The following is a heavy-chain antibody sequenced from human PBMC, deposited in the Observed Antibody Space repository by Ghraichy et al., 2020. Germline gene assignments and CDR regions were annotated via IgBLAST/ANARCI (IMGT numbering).Heavy chain of an antibody. V-gene: IGHV3-7*01. CDR3: ARDPYDSSAYGAFDV. D-gene: IGHD3-22*01. Sequence: GGSLRLSCAASGSTFSRYWMSWVRQAPGKGLEWVANIKEDGSEKEYVDSVKGRFTISRDNAKNSLYLQMSSLRADDTAVYYCARDPYDSSAYGAFDVWGQGTMVTVSS. CDR1: GSTFSRYW. J-gene: IGHJ3*01. CDR2: IKEDGSEK.